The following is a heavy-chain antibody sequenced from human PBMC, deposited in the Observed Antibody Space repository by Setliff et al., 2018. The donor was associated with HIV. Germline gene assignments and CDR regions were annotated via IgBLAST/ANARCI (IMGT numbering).Heavy chain of an antibody. D-gene: IGHD4-17*01. CDR1: GGSISSSNYY. Sequence: PSETLSLTCAVSGGSISSSNYYWVWIRQPPGKELEWIGSFYYSGSTYYNPSLKSRVTISLDTSQNQFSLKLSSVTAADTAIYYCARRIYGNNPYFDYWSQGTLVTVSS. CDR2: FYYSGST. CDR3: ARRIYGNNPYFDY. V-gene: IGHV4-39*07. J-gene: IGHJ4*02.